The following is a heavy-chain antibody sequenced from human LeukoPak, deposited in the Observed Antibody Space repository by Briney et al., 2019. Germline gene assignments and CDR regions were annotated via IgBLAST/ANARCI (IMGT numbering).Heavy chain of an antibody. D-gene: IGHD5-24*01. CDR1: GGSISSSSAY. CDR2: IYYSKNT. CDR3: ARLGGHRDGYSFDY. Sequence: SETLSLTCTVSGGSISSSSAYWGWIRQPPGKGLEWIGSIYYSKNTYYDPSLKSRVTISVDTSKNQFSLNLISVTAADTAVYYCARLGGHRDGYSFDYWGQGTLVTVSS. J-gene: IGHJ4*02. V-gene: IGHV4-39*01.